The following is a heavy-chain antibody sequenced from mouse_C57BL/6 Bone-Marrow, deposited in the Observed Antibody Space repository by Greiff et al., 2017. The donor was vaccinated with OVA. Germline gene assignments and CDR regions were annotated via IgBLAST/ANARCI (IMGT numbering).Heavy chain of an antibody. Sequence: QVQLQQSGPELVKPGASVTISCKASGYAFSSSWMYWVKQRPGKGLEWIGRIYPGDGDTTYNGTVKGQATLTADNASSTAYMQLSSLTSEDSAVYFCSIYGYYGVFDYWGQGTTLTVSS. CDR3: SIYGYYGVFDY. CDR2: IYPGDGDT. CDR1: GYAFSSSW. V-gene: IGHV1-82*01. D-gene: IGHD2-3*01. J-gene: IGHJ2*01.